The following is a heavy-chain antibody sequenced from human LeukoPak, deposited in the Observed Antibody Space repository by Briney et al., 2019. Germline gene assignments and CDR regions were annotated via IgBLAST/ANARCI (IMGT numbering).Heavy chain of an antibody. CDR3: ARGRGYDFWSAAYYFDY. V-gene: IGHV3-20*04. CDR2: INWNGGST. CDR1: GFTFDDYG. Sequence: GGSLRLSCAASGFTFDDYGMSWVRQAPGKGLEWVSGINWNGGSTGYADPVKGRFTISRDNAKNSLYLQMNSLRAEDTALYYCARGRGYDFWSAAYYFDYWGQGTLVTVSS. D-gene: IGHD3-3*01. J-gene: IGHJ4*02.